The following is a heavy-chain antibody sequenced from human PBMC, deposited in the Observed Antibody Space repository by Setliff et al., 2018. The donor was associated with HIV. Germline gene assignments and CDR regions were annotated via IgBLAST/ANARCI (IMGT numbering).Heavy chain of an antibody. CDR1: GGSMSSYY. Sequence: SETLSLTCTLSGGSMSSYYWTWIRQPPGKGLEWIGYVYTSEISNYNSSLRSRVVISLDTSKNQFSLKLGSVTAADTAVYYCARGLTRGGYYYYYYMDVWGKGTTVTVSS. J-gene: IGHJ6*03. CDR3: ARGLTRGGYYYYYYMDV. V-gene: IGHV4-4*08. D-gene: IGHD7-27*01. CDR2: VYTSEIS.